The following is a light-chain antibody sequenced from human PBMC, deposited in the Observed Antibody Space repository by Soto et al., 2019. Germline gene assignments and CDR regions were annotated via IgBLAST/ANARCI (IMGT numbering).Light chain of an antibody. CDR3: QQSFSSPPIT. CDR1: QNIENY. V-gene: IGKV1-39*01. Sequence: DIQMTQSPSSLSASLGDTVTISCRASQNIENYLHWYQQKAGKAPEVLLYVASVLKDGVSSRFSGSGSGTDFTLTITNLQPEDFAMYYCQQSFSSPPITFGQGTRLDIK. CDR2: VAS. J-gene: IGKJ5*01.